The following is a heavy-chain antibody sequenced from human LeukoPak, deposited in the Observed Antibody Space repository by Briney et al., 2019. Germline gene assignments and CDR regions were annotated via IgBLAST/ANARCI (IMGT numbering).Heavy chain of an antibody. CDR2: FYPSGST. CDR1: GGPISSYY. J-gene: IGHJ5*02. D-gene: IGHD5-18*01. CDR3: ARARYRYELKGGDWFDP. V-gene: IGHV4-4*07. Sequence: SETLSLTSTVPGGPISSYYWTWFRHPAGKGQRGFGRFYPSGSTNYNPSLKSRVTMSVDTSKNQLSLKLSSVTAADTAVYYCARARYRYELKGGDWFDPWGQGTLVTVSS.